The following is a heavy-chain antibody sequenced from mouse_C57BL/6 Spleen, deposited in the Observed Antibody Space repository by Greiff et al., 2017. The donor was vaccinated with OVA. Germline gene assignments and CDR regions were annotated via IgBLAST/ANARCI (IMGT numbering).Heavy chain of an antibody. V-gene: IGHV5-16*01. CDR2: INYDGSST. D-gene: IGHD2-3*01. J-gene: IGHJ4*01. CDR3: ARERRLLPAMDY. Sequence: EVNVVESEGGLVQPGSSMKLSCTASGFTFSDYYMAWVRQVPEKGLEWVANINYDGSSTYYLDSLKSRFIISRDNAKNILYLQMSSLKSEDTATYYCARERRLLPAMDYWGQGTSVTVSS. CDR1: GFTFSDYY.